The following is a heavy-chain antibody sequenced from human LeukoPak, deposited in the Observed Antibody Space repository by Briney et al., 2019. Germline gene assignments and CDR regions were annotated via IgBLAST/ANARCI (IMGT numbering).Heavy chain of an antibody. CDR3: ARGPTTTDLDY. D-gene: IGHD4-17*01. J-gene: IGHJ4*02. V-gene: IGHV1-8*01. CDR2: MNPNSGNT. CDR1: GGTFTSYD. Sequence: ASVKVSCTASGGTFTSYDINRVRQATGQGLEWMGWMNPNSGNTGYAQKFQGRVNMTRNTSISTAYMELSSLRSEDTAVYYCARGPTTTDLDYWGQGALVTVSS.